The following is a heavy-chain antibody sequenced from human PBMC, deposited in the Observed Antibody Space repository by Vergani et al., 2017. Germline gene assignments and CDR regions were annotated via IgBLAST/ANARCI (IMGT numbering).Heavy chain of an antibody. CDR1: GFTLSNYD. CDR2: IQFDGINQ. D-gene: IGHD3-16*01. Sequence: QVQLVESGGGVVQRGGSLRLSCATSGFTLSNYDMQWIRQGPGKGLEFVAFIQFDGINQYYADSVKGRFTLSRDFSKNTLYLQMNSLRTDDTATYYCAKHFRGWGIDYGGQGTQVIVSS. CDR3: AKHFRGWGIDY. V-gene: IGHV3-30*02. J-gene: IGHJ4*02.